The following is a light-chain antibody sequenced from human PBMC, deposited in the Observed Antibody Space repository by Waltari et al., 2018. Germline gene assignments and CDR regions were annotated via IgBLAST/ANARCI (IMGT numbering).Light chain of an antibody. CDR3: NSFTSDITWV. J-gene: IGLJ3*02. V-gene: IGLV2-14*03. CDR2: DVS. CDR1: NTDVGGHNH. Sequence: QSALTQPASVSGSPGQSITISCTGTNTDVGGHNHVSWFQHHPGKVPKLSIFDVSSRPSGVSDRFSGSKSGNRASLTISRLQAEDEADYYCNSFTSDITWVFGGGTKVTVL.